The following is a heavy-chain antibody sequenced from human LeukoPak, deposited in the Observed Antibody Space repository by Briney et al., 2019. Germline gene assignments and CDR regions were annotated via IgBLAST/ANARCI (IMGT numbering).Heavy chain of an antibody. Sequence: ETLSLTCTVSGYSISSGFYWGWIRQPPGQGLEWIGSIHHTGRTYYNPSLKSRVTISLDTSKNQFSLELSSVTAADTAVYYCARDFREWAFDFWGQGTMVSVSS. D-gene: IGHD3-10*01. V-gene: IGHV4-38-2*02. CDR2: IHHTGRT. CDR1: GYSISSGFY. J-gene: IGHJ3*01. CDR3: ARDFREWAFDF.